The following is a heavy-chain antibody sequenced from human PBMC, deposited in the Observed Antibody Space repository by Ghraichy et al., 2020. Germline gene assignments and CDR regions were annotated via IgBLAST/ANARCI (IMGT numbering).Heavy chain of an antibody. J-gene: IGHJ2*01. Sequence: SETLSLTCTVSGGSISSYYWSWIRQPPGKGLEWIGNIYYSGSTNYNPSLKSRVTISVDTSKNQFSLKLSSVTAADTAVYYCARLQITIFGVVIRAGDWYFDLWGRGTLVTVSS. CDR2: IYYSGST. D-gene: IGHD3-3*01. V-gene: IGHV4-59*08. CDR1: GGSISSYY. CDR3: ARLQITIFGVVIRAGDWYFDL.